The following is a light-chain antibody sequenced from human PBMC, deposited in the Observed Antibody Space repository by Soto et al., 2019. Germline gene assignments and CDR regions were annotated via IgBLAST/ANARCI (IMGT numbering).Light chain of an antibody. Sequence: EIVMTQSPATLSVSPGERATLSCRASQSLRSDLAWYQQKPGQAPRLLIYGASTRATDIPARFSGSGSGTEFTLTISSLQSEDFAVYYCQQYGSSPPLSFGGGTKVDIK. CDR3: QQYGSSPPLS. CDR2: GAS. J-gene: IGKJ4*01. V-gene: IGKV3-15*01. CDR1: QSLRSD.